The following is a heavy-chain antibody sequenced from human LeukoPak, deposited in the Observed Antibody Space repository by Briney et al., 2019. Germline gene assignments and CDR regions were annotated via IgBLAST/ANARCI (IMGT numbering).Heavy chain of an antibody. V-gene: IGHV3-23*01. CDR3: AKQLGYCSDGSCYFPY. CDR1: GFTFSSSA. CDR2: ISNNGGYT. J-gene: IGHJ4*02. D-gene: IGHD2-15*01. Sequence: GGSLRLSCASSGFTFSSSAMSWVRQAPGKGLEWVSAISNNGGYTYYADSVQGRFTISRDNSKSTLCLQMNSLRAEDTAVYYCAKQLGYCSDGSCYFPYWGQGTLVTVSS.